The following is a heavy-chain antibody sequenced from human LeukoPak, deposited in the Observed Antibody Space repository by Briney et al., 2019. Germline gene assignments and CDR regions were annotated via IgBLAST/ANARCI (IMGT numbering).Heavy chain of an antibody. J-gene: IGHJ4*02. CDR3: AREQGQVTILEPNDY. Sequence: PGRSLRLSCATSGFTFSSYAMHWVRQAPGKGLEWVAVISYDGSNKYYADSVKGRFTISRDNSKNTLYLQMNSLRAEDTAVYYCAREQGQVTILEPNDYWGQGTLVTVSS. CDR1: GFTFSSYA. D-gene: IGHD3-3*01. CDR2: ISYDGSNK. V-gene: IGHV3-30-3*01.